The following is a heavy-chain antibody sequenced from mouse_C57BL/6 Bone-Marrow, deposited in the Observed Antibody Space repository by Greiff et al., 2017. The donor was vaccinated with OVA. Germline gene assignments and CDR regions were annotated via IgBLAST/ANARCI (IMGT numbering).Heavy chain of an antibody. V-gene: IGHV1-69*01. J-gene: IGHJ2*01. CDR1: GYTFTSYW. Sequence: QVQLQQPGAELVMPGASVKLSCKASGYTFTSYWMHWVKQRPGQGLEWIGEIDPSDSYTNYNQKFTGKSTLTVDKSSSTAYMQLSSLTSEDSAVYYCEREGDYGVYYFDYGGQGTTLTVSS. D-gene: IGHD2-4*01. CDR2: IDPSDSYT. CDR3: EREGDYGVYYFDY.